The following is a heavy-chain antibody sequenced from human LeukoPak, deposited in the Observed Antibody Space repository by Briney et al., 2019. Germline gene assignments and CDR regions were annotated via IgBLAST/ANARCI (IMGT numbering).Heavy chain of an antibody. CDR2: INHNGSS. CDR3: ARGYPFDF. V-gene: IGHV4-34*01. Sequence: SETLSLTCTVSGGSMSSYYWTWIRQPPGKGLEWIGEINHNGSSIYNPSLKSRVTISVDTSKNQFSVKLRSVTAADTAVYYCARGYPFDFWGQGTLVAVSS. CDR1: GGSMSSYY. J-gene: IGHJ4*01.